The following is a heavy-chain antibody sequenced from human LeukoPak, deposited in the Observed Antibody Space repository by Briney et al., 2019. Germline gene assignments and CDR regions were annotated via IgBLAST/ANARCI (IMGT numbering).Heavy chain of an antibody. CDR3: ATSKGSGWYQVSDY. CDR1: GFTFSSYA. D-gene: IGHD6-19*01. CDR2: ISGSGGST. Sequence: QSGGSLRLSCAASGFTFSSYAMSWVRQAPGKGLEWVSAISGSGGSTYYADSVKGRFTISRDNSKNTLYLQMNSLRAEDTAVYYCATSKGSGWYQVSDYWGQGTLVTVSS. V-gene: IGHV3-23*01. J-gene: IGHJ4*02.